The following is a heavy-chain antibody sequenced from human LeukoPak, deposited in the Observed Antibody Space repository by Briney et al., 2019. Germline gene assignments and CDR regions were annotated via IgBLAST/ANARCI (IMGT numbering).Heavy chain of an antibody. D-gene: IGHD4/OR15-4a*01. J-gene: IGHJ3*02. CDR2: INTNTGNP. CDR1: GYTFTGYY. CDR3: ARDLVRSGLDAFDI. Sequence: GASVKVSCKASGYTFTGYYMHWVRQAPGQGLEWMGWINTNTGNPTYAQGVTGRFLFSLDTSVSTAYLQISSLKADDTALYYCARDLVRSGLDAFDIWGQGTMVTVSS. V-gene: IGHV7-4-1*02.